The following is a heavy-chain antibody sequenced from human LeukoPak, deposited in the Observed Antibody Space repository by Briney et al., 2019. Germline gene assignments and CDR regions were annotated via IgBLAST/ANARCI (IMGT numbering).Heavy chain of an antibody. J-gene: IGHJ4*02. Sequence: ASVKVSCKASGYTFTEHFIHWVRQAPGQGLQYMGWIHPSSANTVYAQMFHGRVTLTRDTPATTTYMELSGLRSDDTAVYYCARDLRPANLWGQGTLVTVSS. D-gene: IGHD1-7*01. CDR2: IHPSSANT. CDR1: GYTFTEHF. V-gene: IGHV1-2*02. CDR3: ARDLRPANL.